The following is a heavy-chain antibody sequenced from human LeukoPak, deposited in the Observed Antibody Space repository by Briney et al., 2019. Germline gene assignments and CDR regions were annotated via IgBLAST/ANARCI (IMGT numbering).Heavy chain of an antibody. J-gene: IGHJ4*02. Sequence: SETLSLTCTVSGGSISSYYWSWIRQPPGKGLEWIGYIYYSGSTNYNPSLKSRVTISVDTSKNQFSLKLSSVTAADTAVYYCAGEAYSSSWPYYFDYWGQGTLVTVSS. V-gene: IGHV4-59*01. CDR3: AGEAYSSSWPYYFDY. CDR1: GGSISSYY. D-gene: IGHD6-13*01. CDR2: IYYSGST.